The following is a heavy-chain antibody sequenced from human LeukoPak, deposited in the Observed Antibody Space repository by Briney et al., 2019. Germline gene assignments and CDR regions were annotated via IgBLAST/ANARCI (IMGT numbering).Heavy chain of an antibody. J-gene: IGHJ4*02. CDR2: IGAYNGNT. D-gene: IGHD3-22*01. CDR1: GYTFTSYG. Sequence: ASVKVSCKASGYTFTSYGISWVRQAPGQGLEWMGWIGAYNGNTNYAQKLQGRVTMITDTSTSTAYMELRSLRSDDTAVYYCARILIDYYDSSGYYRELYYFDYWGQGTLVTVSS. CDR3: ARILIDYYDSSGYYRELYYFDY. V-gene: IGHV1-18*01.